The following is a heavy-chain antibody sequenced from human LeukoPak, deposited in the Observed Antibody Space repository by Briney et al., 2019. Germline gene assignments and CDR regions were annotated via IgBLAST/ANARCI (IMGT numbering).Heavy chain of an antibody. CDR1: GYTFTSYG. CDR3: ARVPGILTGYYADDYFDY. D-gene: IGHD3-9*01. V-gene: IGHV1-18*01. J-gene: IGHJ4*02. Sequence: ASVKVSCKASGYTFTSYGISWVRQAPGQGLEWMGWISAYNGNTNYAQKLQGRVTITTDTSTSTAYMEPRSLRSDDTAVYYCARVPGILTGYYADDYFDYWGQGTLVTVSS. CDR2: ISAYNGNT.